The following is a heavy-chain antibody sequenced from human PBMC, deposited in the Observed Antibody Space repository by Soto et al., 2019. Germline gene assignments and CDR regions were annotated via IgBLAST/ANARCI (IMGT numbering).Heavy chain of an antibody. Sequence: GGSLRLSCAASGFTFDDYAMHWVRQAPGKGLEWVSGISWNSGSIGYADSVKGRFTISRDNAKNSLYLQMNSLRAEDTALYYCAKDMGDSGYSDYWGQGTLVTVSS. CDR2: ISWNSGSI. J-gene: IGHJ4*02. CDR3: AKDMGDSGYSDY. D-gene: IGHD5-12*01. CDR1: GFTFDDYA. V-gene: IGHV3-9*01.